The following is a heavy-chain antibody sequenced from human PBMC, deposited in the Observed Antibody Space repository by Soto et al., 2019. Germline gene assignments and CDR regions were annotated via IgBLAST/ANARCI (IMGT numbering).Heavy chain of an antibody. CDR2: ISSSSSYI. CDR1: GFTFSSYS. J-gene: IGHJ4*02. D-gene: IGHD3-16*01. CDR3: ARGSYDYVWGIAGY. V-gene: IGHV3-21*01. Sequence: SLRLSCAASGFTFSSYSMNWVRQAPGKGLEWVSSISSSSSYIYYADSVKGRFTISRDNAKNSLYLQMNSLRAEDTAVYYCARGSYDYVWGIAGYWGQGTLVTVSS.